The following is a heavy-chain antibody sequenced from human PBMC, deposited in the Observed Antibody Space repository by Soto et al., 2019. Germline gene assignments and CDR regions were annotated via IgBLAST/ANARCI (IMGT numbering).Heavy chain of an antibody. Sequence: ASVKVSCKVSGYTLTELSMHWVRQAPGKGLEWMGGFDPEDGETVYAQKFQGRVTMTEDTSTDTAYMELSSLRSEDTAVYYCAAGRRITMVRGVMTLNLHYYYYYGMDVWGQGITVTVSS. CDR1: GYTLTELS. CDR2: FDPEDGET. CDR3: AAGRRITMVRGVMTLNLHYYYYYGMDV. D-gene: IGHD3-10*01. V-gene: IGHV1-24*01. J-gene: IGHJ6*02.